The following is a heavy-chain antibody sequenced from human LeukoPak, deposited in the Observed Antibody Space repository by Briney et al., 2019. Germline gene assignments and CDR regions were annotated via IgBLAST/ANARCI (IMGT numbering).Heavy chain of an antibody. J-gene: IGHJ1*01. CDR2: ISYDGSNK. CDR3: AYSIAAAGPTAKVHEMGYFQH. D-gene: IGHD6-13*01. CDR1: GFTFSSYG. Sequence: GGSLRLSCAASGFTFSSYGMHWVRQAPGKGLEWVAVISYDGSNKYYADSVKGRFTISRDNSKNTLYLQMNSLRAEDTAVYYCAYSIAAAGPTAKVHEMGYFQHWGQGTLVTVSS. V-gene: IGHV3-30*03.